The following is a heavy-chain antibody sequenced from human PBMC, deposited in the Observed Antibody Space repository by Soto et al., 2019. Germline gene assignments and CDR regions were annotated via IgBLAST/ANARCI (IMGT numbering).Heavy chain of an antibody. J-gene: IGHJ6*02. CDR2: INPNSGTT. CDR1: GYTFTDYY. V-gene: IGHV1-2*04. Sequence: QVQLVQSGAEVKKPGASVKVSCKTSGYTFTDYYMHWVRQAPGQRLEWMGWINPNSGTTNYAQKFQGWVTMTRDTSITTVYMEVSRLRSDDTAAYYCARVPRGVYYGMDVWDQGTTVTVSS. CDR3: ARVPRGVYYGMDV. D-gene: IGHD3-10*01.